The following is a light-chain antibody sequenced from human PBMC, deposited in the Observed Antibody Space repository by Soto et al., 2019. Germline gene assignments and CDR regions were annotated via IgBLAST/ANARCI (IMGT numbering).Light chain of an antibody. Sequence: EIVMTQSPATLSVSPGERVTLSCRASQGVSSNLAWYQQKPGQAPRLLIYGASTRATGIPARFSGSGFGTEFTLTISSLQSEDFAVYYCQQYNNWPRTFGQGTKVDI. V-gene: IGKV3-15*01. CDR2: GAS. J-gene: IGKJ1*01. CDR3: QQYNNWPRT. CDR1: QGVSSN.